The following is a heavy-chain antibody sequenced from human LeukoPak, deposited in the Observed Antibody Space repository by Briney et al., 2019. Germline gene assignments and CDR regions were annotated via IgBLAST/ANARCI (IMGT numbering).Heavy chain of an antibody. D-gene: IGHD1-26*01. CDR3: ARVEATHDAFDI. J-gene: IGHJ3*02. CDR1: GGSISSSSYY. V-gene: IGHV4-39*07. Sequence: SETLSLTCTVSGGSISSSSYYWGWIRQPPGKGLEWIGSIYSSGGTVYNPSLKSRVTMSVDTSKNQFFLKLRSVTAADTAVYYCARVEATHDAFDIWGQGTMVTVSS. CDR2: IYSSGGT.